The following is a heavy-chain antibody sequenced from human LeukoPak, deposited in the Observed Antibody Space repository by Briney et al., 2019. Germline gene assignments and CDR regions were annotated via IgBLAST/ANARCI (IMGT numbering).Heavy chain of an antibody. J-gene: IGHJ6*02. Sequence: ASVKVSCKASGYTFTSYAMNWVRQAPGQGLEWMGWISTNTGNPTYAQGFTGRFVFSLDTSVSTAYLQISSLKAEDTAVYYCASSSSDYYYYGMDVWGQGTTVTVSS. CDR2: ISTNTGNP. CDR3: ASSSSDYYYYGMDV. CDR1: GYTFTSYA. V-gene: IGHV7-4-1*02. D-gene: IGHD2-2*01.